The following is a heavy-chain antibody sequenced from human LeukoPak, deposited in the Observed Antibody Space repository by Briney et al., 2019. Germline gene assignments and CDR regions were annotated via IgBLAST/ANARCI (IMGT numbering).Heavy chain of an antibody. CDR2: ISGSGGST. CDR3: AKVSSYCSSTSCYFDY. CDR1: GFTFSSYA. J-gene: IGHJ4*02. V-gene: IGHV3-23*01. Sequence: PGGSLRLSCAASGFTFSSYAMSWVRQAPGKGLEWVSAISGSGGSTYYADSVKGRFTISRDNSKNTLYLQMNSLRAEDTAVYYCAKVSSYCSSTSCYFDYWGQGTLVTVSS. D-gene: IGHD2-2*01.